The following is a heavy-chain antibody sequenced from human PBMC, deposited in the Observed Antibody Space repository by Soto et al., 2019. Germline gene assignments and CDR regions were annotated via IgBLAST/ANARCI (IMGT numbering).Heavy chain of an antibody. Sequence: GGSLRLSCAASGFTFSNYAMNWVRQAPGEGLEWVSAISGSGGATYYADFVKGRFPISRDNSKNTLYLQMNNLRVEDTALYYCAKDIGYCLPGSCHYYFYYYMDVWGKGTTVTVSS. CDR1: GFTFSNYA. D-gene: IGHD2-15*01. CDR3: AKDIGYCLPGSCHYYFYYYMDV. CDR2: ISGSGGAT. V-gene: IGHV3-23*01. J-gene: IGHJ6*03.